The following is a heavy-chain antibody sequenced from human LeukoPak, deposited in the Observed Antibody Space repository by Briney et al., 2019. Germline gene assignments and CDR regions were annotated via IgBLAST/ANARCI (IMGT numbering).Heavy chain of an antibody. CDR3: ARRGTVVVAAFDY. CDR2: INHSGST. Sequence: SSETLSLTCAVYGGSFSGYYWSWIRQPPGKGLEWIGEINHSGSTNYNPSLKSRVTISVDTSKNQFSLKLSSVTAADTAVYYCARRGTVVVAAFDYWGQGTLVTVSS. J-gene: IGHJ4*02. D-gene: IGHD2-15*01. CDR1: GGSFSGYY. V-gene: IGHV4-34*01.